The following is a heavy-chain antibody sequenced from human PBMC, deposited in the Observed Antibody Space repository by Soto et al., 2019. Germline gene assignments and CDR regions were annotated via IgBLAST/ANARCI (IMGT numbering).Heavy chain of an antibody. V-gene: IGHV1-69*04. D-gene: IGHD2-2*01. J-gene: IGHJ6*02. CDR2: IIPILGIA. Sequence: ASVKVSCKASGGTFSRYSITWVRQAPGQGLEWMGRIIPILGIANYAQKFQGRVTITADKSTSTAYMELSSLRSEDTAVYYCARDRGYCSSTSCSNSQNYYYGMAVWGQGTTVTVSS. CDR3: ARDRGYCSSTSCSNSQNYYYGMAV. CDR1: GGTFSRYS.